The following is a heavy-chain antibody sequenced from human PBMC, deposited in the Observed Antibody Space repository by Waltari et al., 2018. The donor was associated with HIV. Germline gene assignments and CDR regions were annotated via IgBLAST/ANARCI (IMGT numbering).Heavy chain of an antibody. D-gene: IGHD6-13*01. V-gene: IGHV3-21*01. CDR3: ARDSRDNSWSLNFFDP. CDR1: GFTFNSYS. J-gene: IGHJ5*02. Sequence: EVQLVESGGGPVKPGGSLRLPCRASGFTFNSYSLNWVRQAPGKGVEWISSMSSSGTFTNYADSVKGRFTISRDNANKAVYLQMNSLRAEDTAVYYCARDSRDNSWSLNFFDPWGQGTLVTVSS. CDR2: MSSSGTFT.